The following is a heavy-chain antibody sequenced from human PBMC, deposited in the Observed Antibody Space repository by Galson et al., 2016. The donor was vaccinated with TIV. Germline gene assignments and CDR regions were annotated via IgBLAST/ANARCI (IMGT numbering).Heavy chain of an antibody. CDR2: MSHSGST. Sequence: ETLSLTCAVSSGSISSSNWWSWVRQPPGKGLEWIGEMSHSGSTDYNPSLKSRVTISVDNSKNQFSLKLSPVIAADTAVYYCAKTTNTNGTYYFDYWGQGTLVTVSS. CDR1: SGSISSSNW. J-gene: IGHJ4*02. V-gene: IGHV4-4*02. CDR3: AKTTNTNGTYYFDY. D-gene: IGHD1/OR15-1a*01.